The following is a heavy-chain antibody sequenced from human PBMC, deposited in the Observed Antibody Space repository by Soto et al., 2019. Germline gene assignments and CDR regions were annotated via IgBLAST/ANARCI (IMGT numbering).Heavy chain of an antibody. V-gene: IGHV4-34*01. CDR3: ARGDNRRVVAASLVRSWFDP. Sequence: QVQLQQWGAGLLKPSETLSLTCAVYGGSFSGYYWSWIRQPPGKGLEWIGEINHSGSTNHNPSLKSRVTIAVDTSKNQFSLKLSSVTAADTAVYYCARGDNRRVVAASLVRSWFDPWGQGTLVTVSS. CDR1: GGSFSGYY. J-gene: IGHJ5*02. CDR2: INHSGST. D-gene: IGHD2-15*01.